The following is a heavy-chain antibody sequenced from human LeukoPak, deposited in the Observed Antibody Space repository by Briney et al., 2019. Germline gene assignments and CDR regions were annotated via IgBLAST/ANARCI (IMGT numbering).Heavy chain of an antibody. CDR1: GFTFSSYS. CDR3: ARGHKSIGSGGDY. Sequence: PGGSLRLSCAASGFTFSSYSMNWVRQAPGKGLEWVSSISSSSSYIYYADSVKGRFTISRDNAKNSLYLQMNSLRAEDTAVYYCARGHKSIGSGGDYWGQGTLVTVSS. D-gene: IGHD3-10*01. J-gene: IGHJ4*02. CDR2: ISSSSSYI. V-gene: IGHV3-21*01.